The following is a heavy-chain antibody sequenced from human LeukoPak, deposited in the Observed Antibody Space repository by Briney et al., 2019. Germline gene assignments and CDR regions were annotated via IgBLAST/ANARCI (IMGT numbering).Heavy chain of an antibody. CDR1: GGSISSSSYC. CDR3: ASGRYSSSWYYFDY. J-gene: IGHJ4*02. CDR2: IYYSGST. Sequence: SETLSLTCTVSGGSISSSSYCWGWIRQPPGKGLEWIGSIYYSGSTYYNPSLKSRVTISVDTSKNQFSLKLSSVTAADTAVYYCASGRYSSSWYYFDYWGQGTLVTVSS. D-gene: IGHD6-13*01. V-gene: IGHV4-39*07.